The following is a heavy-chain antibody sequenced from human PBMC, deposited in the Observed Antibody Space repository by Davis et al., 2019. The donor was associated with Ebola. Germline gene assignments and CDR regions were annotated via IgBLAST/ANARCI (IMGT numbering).Heavy chain of an antibody. CDR2: ISYDGSNK. V-gene: IGHV3-30-3*01. Sequence: GGSLRLSCAASGFTFSSYAMHWVRQAPGKGLEWVAVISYDGSNKYYADSVKGRFTISRDNSKNTLYLQMNSLRAEDTAVYYCGGGWLVLPNYWGQGTLVTVSS. CDR3: GGGWLVLPNY. CDR1: GFTFSSYA. D-gene: IGHD6-19*01. J-gene: IGHJ4*02.